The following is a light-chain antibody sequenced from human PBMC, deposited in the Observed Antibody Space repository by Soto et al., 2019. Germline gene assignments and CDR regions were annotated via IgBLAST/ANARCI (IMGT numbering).Light chain of an antibody. CDR2: AAS. J-gene: IGKJ1*01. CDR3: QQYGSSPRT. CDR1: QSVTSN. Sequence: ELVLQKSPATLSLSPGESATLSGRASQSVTSNLAWYQQKPGQTPRLLIYAASSRATGIPDRFSGSGSGTDFSLTISRLEAEDFAVYYCQQYGSSPRTVGQGTKVAIK. V-gene: IGKV3-20*01.